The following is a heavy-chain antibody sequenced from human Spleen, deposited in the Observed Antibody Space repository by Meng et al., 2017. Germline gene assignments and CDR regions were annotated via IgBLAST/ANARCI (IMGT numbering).Heavy chain of an antibody. CDR2: IRSKAYGGTT. J-gene: IGHJ4*02. CDR3: TRDAEDIVVVVAATLSYFDY. V-gene: IGHV3-49*04. Sequence: GESLKISCAASGFTFSSYTMTWVRQAPGKGMEWVGFIRSKAYGGTTEYAASVKGRFTISRDDSKSIAYLQMNSLKTEDTAVYYCTRDAEDIVVVVAATLSYFDYWGQGTLVTVSS. CDR1: GFTFSSYT. D-gene: IGHD2-15*01.